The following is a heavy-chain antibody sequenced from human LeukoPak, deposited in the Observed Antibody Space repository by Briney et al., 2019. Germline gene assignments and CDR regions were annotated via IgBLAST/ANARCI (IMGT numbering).Heavy chain of an antibody. J-gene: IGHJ4*02. CDR2: IYYSGST. Sequence: SETLSLTCTVSGGSISSYYWSWIRQPPGKGLEWIGYIYYSGSTNYNPSLKSRVTISVDTSKNQFSLKLGSVTAADTAVYYCVRGGWYVFDYWGQGTLVTVSS. D-gene: IGHD6-19*01. CDR3: VRGGWYVFDY. CDR1: GGSISSYY. V-gene: IGHV4-59*01.